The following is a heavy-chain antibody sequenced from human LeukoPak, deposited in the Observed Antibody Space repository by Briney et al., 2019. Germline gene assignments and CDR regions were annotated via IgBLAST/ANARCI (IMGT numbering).Heavy chain of an antibody. J-gene: IGHJ4*02. D-gene: IGHD3-22*01. V-gene: IGHV1-46*01. CDR3: ARDSPAAAGGDSSGYYPTYYFDY. CDR2: INPSGGST. Sequence: ASVKVSCKASGYTFTSYYMHWARQAPGQGLEWMGIINPSGGSTSYAQKFQGRVTMTRDTSTSTVYMELSSLRSEDTAVYYCARDSPAAAGGDSSGYYPTYYFDYWGQGTLVTVSS. CDR1: GYTFTSYY.